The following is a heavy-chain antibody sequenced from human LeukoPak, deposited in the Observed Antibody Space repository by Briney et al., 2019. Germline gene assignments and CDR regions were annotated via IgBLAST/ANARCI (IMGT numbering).Heavy chain of an antibody. CDR3: ASAYYYDSSGNGNWFDP. V-gene: IGHV5-51*01. Sequence: GESLKISCKGSGYSFTSYWIGWVRQMPGKGLEWMGIIYPGDSDTRYSPSSQGQVTISADKSISTAYLQWSSLKASDTAMYYCASAYYYDSSGNGNWFDPWGQGTLVTVSP. D-gene: IGHD3-22*01. CDR2: IYPGDSDT. CDR1: GYSFTSYW. J-gene: IGHJ5*02.